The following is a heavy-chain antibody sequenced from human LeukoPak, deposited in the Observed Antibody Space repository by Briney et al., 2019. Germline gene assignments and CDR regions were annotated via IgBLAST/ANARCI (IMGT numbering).Heavy chain of an antibody. D-gene: IGHD3-9*01. V-gene: IGHV4-61*02. Sequence: PSQALSLTCTGSWGSISRVIDYWGWPRQPARTGLEWIERIYTSGSTTYLPSLKSGATISVDTTKTQFSMKLSSVTAGNTAVYYCARDRVGLRYFRTHYYYYMDVWGKGTTVTISS. CDR2: IYTSGST. J-gene: IGHJ6*03. CDR3: ARDRVGLRYFRTHYYYYMDV. CDR1: WGSISRVIDY.